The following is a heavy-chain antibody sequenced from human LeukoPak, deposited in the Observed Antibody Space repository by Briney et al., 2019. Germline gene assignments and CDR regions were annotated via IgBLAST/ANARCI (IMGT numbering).Heavy chain of an antibody. V-gene: IGHV5-51*01. CDR1: GYSFTSYW. CDR2: IYPGDSDT. CDR3: ASPDYYDSSGYSPGVGY. J-gene: IGHJ4*02. D-gene: IGHD3-22*01. Sequence: GESLKFSCKGSGYSFTSYWIGWVRQMPGKGLEWMGIIYPGDSDTRYSPSFQGQVTISADKSISTAYLQWSSLKASDTAMYYCASPDYYDSSGYSPGVGYWGQGTLVTVSS.